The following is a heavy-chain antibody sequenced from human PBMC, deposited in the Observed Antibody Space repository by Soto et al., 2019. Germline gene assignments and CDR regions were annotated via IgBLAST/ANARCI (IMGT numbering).Heavy chain of an antibody. J-gene: IGHJ4*02. D-gene: IGHD3-22*01. CDR2: ISAYNGNT. Sequence: QVPLVQSGAEVKKPGASVKVSCKASGYTFTSYGISWVRQAPGQGLEWMGWISAYNGNTNYAQKLQGRVTMTTDTSTSTAYMELRSLRSDDTAVYYCARLNYDSSGYYLGGYYFDYWGQGTLVTVSS. CDR3: ARLNYDSSGYYLGGYYFDY. V-gene: IGHV1-18*04. CDR1: GYTFTSYG.